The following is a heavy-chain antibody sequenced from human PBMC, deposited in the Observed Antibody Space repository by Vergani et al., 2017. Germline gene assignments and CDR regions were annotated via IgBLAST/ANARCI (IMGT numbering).Heavy chain of an antibody. CDR2: IYYRWST. V-gene: IGHV4-59*08. D-gene: IGHD3-10*01. Sequence: QVQLQESGPGLVKPSETLSLTCTVSGGSISSYYWSWIRQPPGKGLEWIGYIYYRWSTNYNPSLKSRVTISVDTSKNQFSLKLSSVTAADTAVYYWARHDMVRGFRFDYWGQGTLVTVSS. CDR3: ARHDMVRGFRFDY. CDR1: GGSISSYY. J-gene: IGHJ4*02.